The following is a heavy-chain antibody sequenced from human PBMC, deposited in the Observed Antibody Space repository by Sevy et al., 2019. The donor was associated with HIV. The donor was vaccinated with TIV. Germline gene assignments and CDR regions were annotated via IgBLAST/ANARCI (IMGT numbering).Heavy chain of an antibody. J-gene: IGHJ6*02. CDR1: GFTFTYAW. D-gene: IGHD2-8*01. Sequence: GGSLRLSCAASGFTFTYAWMSWVRQAPGKGLEWVGRIKRRPDGGTTDYAATVKGRFTISRDDSKNTLYLQMNSLKTEDSAVYYCATDPIIVLLVTDGMDVWDQGTTVTVSS. CDR3: ATDPIIVLLVTDGMDV. CDR2: IKRRPDGGTT. V-gene: IGHV3-15*01.